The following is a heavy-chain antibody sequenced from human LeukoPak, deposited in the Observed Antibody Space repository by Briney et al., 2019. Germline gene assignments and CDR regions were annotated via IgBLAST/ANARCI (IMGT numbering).Heavy chain of an antibody. CDR2: INHSGST. V-gene: IGHV4-34*01. J-gene: IGHJ4*02. CDR1: GGSFSGYY. D-gene: IGHD3-22*01. Sequence: SETLSLTCAVYGGSFSGYYWSWIRQPPGKGLEWIGEINHSGSTNYNPSLKSRVTISVDTSKNQFSLKLSSVTAADTAVYYCARDYYDSSGLDYWGQGTLVTVSS. CDR3: ARDYYDSSGLDY.